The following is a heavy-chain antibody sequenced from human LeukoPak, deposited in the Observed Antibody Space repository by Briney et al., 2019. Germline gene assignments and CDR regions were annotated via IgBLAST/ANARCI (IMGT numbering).Heavy chain of an antibody. CDR2: MNPNSGNT. J-gene: IGHJ6*03. Sequence: GASVKVSCKASGYTFTSYDINWVRQATGQGLEWMGWMNPNSGNTGYAQKFQGRVTMTRNTSISTAYMELSSLRSEDTAVYYCASTPCSGGSCHGNYYYYMDVWGKGTTVTVSS. CDR1: GYTFTSYD. D-gene: IGHD2-15*01. CDR3: ASTPCSGGSCHGNYYYYMDV. V-gene: IGHV1-8*01.